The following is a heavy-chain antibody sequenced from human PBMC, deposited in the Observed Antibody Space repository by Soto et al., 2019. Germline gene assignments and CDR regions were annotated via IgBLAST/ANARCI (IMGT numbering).Heavy chain of an antibody. CDR1: GGSISSGGYS. V-gene: IGHV4-30-2*01. D-gene: IGHD3-22*01. CDR2: IYHSGST. CDR3: ARGRSDRMTYYYDSSGYYLDY. Sequence: QLQLQESGSGLVKPSQTLSLTCAVSGGSISSGGYSWSWIRQPPGKGLEWIGYIYHSGSTYYNPSLKSRVTISVDRSKNQFSLKLSSVTAADTAVYYCARGRSDRMTYYYDSSGYYLDYWGQGTLVTVSS. J-gene: IGHJ4*02.